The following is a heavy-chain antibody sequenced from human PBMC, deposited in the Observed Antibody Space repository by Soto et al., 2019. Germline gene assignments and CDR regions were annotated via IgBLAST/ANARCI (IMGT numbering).Heavy chain of an antibody. V-gene: IGHV4-59*01. D-gene: IGHD2-8*01. CDR2: IYYSGST. CDR3: ASGLGYCTNGVCYTLID. CDR1: GGSISSYY. J-gene: IGHJ4*02. Sequence: PSETLSLTCTVSGGSISSYYWSWIRQPPGKGLEWIGYIYYSGSTNYNPSLKSRVTISVDTSKNQFSLKLSSVTAADTAVYYCASGLGYCTNGVCYTLIDWGQGTLVTVSS.